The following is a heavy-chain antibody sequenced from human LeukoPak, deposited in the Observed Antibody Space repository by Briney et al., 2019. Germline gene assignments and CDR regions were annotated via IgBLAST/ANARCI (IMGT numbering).Heavy chain of an antibody. CDR3: ARGRLRFLEWLPFDP. CDR2: IKQDGSEK. J-gene: IGHJ5*02. D-gene: IGHD3-3*01. V-gene: IGHV3-7*01. Sequence: PGGSLRLSCAASGFTFSSYWMSWVRQAPGKGLEWVANIKQDGSEKYYVDSMKGRFTISRDNAKNSLYLQMNSLRAEDTAVYYCARGRLRFLEWLPFDPWGQGTLVTVSS. CDR1: GFTFSSYW.